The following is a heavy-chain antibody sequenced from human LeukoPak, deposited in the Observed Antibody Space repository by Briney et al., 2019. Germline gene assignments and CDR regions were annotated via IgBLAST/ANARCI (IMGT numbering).Heavy chain of an antibody. V-gene: IGHV3-23*01. CDR1: GLTFSNYA. Sequence: GGSLRLSCAASGLTFSNYAMTWVRQAPGKGLEWVSAISGSGGSTYYADSVKGRFTISRDNPKNTLYLQMNSLRAEDTAVYYCAKDYYGSGSWGQGALVTVSS. CDR3: AKDYYGSGS. D-gene: IGHD3-10*01. J-gene: IGHJ4*02. CDR2: ISGSGGST.